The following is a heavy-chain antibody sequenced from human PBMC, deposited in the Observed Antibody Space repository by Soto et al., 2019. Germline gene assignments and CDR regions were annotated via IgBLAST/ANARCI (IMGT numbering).Heavy chain of an antibody. CDR1: GYTFTSYG. J-gene: IGHJ5*02. D-gene: IGHD6-19*01. V-gene: IGHV1-18*01. CDR2: ISAYNGNT. Sequence: ASVKVSCKASGYTFTSYGISWVRQAPGQGLEWMGWISAYNGNTNYAQKLQGRVTMTTDTSTSTAYMELRSLRSDDTAVYYCARAPRVAGRGWFDPWGQGTLVTVSS. CDR3: ARAPRVAGRGWFDP.